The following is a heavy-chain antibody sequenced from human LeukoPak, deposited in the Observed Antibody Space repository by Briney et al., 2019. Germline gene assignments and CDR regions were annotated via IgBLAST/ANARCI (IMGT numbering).Heavy chain of an antibody. CDR3: ARGGGAVAGTIMDY. V-gene: IGHV1-18*01. Sequence: ASVKVSCKASAYTFANYAISWLRQAPGQGLEWMGWISVSNGNTNYAQKLQGRVTMTTDTSTSTAYMELRSLRSDDTAVYYCARGGGAVAGTIMDYWGQGTLVTVSS. D-gene: IGHD6-19*01. J-gene: IGHJ4*02. CDR1: AYTFANYA. CDR2: ISVSNGNT.